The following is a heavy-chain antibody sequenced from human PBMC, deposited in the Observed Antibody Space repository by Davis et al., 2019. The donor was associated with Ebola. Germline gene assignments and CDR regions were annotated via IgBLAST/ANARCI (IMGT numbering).Heavy chain of an antibody. CDR1: GGSISTTSYY. J-gene: IGHJ6*02. CDR3: ARSPLPFYYYGMDV. Sequence: SETLSLTCTVSGGSISTTSYYWGWIRQPPGKGLEWIGSIFYTGSTFYNPSLKSRVSISVDTSKNQFSLKLSSVTAADTAVYYCARSPLPFYYYGMDVWGQGTTVTVSS. V-gene: IGHV4-39*01. CDR2: IFYTGST.